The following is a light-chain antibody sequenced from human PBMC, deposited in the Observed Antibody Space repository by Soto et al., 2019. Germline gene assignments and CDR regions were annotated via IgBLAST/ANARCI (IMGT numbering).Light chain of an antibody. Sequence: EIVLTQSPATLSLSPGERATLSCRASQSVSSYLAWYQQKPGQAPRLLIYDASNRATGIPARFSGSGSGTDFTLTISSLEPEDFAVYYCQQRSNWPPGYTFGPGTKLEIK. CDR3: QQRSNWPPGYT. V-gene: IGKV3-11*01. CDR1: QSVSSY. J-gene: IGKJ2*01. CDR2: DAS.